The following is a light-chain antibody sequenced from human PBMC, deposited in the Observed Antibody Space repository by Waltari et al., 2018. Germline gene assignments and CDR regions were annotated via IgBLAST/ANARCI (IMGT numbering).Light chain of an antibody. Sequence: EIVLTQSPGTLSLSPGERATLSCRAIQTVTDNFLAWYQQKPGQAPRLLLYGASNRDTGIPDRFSGSGSGTDFTLTIGRLEPEDFAVYYCQQYATSTWTFGQGTKVEIK. CDR2: GAS. J-gene: IGKJ1*01. CDR1: QTVTDNF. V-gene: IGKV3-20*01. CDR3: QQYATSTWT.